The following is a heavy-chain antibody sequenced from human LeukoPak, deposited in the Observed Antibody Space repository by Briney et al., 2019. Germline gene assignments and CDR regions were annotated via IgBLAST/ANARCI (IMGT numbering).Heavy chain of an antibody. J-gene: IGHJ4*02. V-gene: IGHV1-2*06. Sequence: ASVKVSCKASGYTFTGYYMHWVRQAPGQGLEWMGRINPNSGGTNYARKFQGRVTMTRDTSISTAYMELSRLRSDDTAVYYCARDLVQGFDYGDYVFDYWGQGTLVTVSS. CDR3: ARDLVQGFDYGDYVFDY. D-gene: IGHD4-17*01. CDR1: GYTFTGYY. CDR2: INPNSGGT.